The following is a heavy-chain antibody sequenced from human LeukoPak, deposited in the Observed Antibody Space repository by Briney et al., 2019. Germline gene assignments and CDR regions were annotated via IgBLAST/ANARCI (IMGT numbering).Heavy chain of an antibody. D-gene: IGHD6-6*01. CDR2: IRYDGSNK. CDR1: GFTFSSYG. V-gene: IGHV3-30*02. Sequence: PGGSLRLSCAASGFTFSSYGMHWVRQAPGKGLEWVAFIRYDGSNKYYADSVKGRFTISRDNSKNTLYLQMNSLRAEDTAVYYCARVGIAARQGAFDIWGQGTMVTVSS. CDR3: ARVGIAARQGAFDI. J-gene: IGHJ3*02.